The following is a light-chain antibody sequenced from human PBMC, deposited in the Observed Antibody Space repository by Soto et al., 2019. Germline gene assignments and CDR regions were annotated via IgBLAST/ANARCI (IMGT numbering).Light chain of an antibody. CDR1: QSVSNY. CDR3: QQRNSWPLT. Sequence: EIVVTQSPATLTLSPVERATRSCRASQSVSNYLAWYQQKAGQAPRLLIDDSSNRSTGIPARFRGSGSGTTFTLTISSLEPEDFAVYYCQQRNSWPLTFGGGTKVEIK. V-gene: IGKV3-11*01. J-gene: IGKJ4*01. CDR2: DSS.